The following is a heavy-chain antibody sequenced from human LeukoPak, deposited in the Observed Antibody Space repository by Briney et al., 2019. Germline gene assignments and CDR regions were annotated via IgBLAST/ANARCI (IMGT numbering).Heavy chain of an antibody. J-gene: IGHJ4*02. Sequence: PGGSLRLSCAASGFAVSSKYMNRVHQAPGKGLEWVTVIYLDGRADYADSVKGRFTISSDNSKNTVYPQMNSLKDEDTAVYYCARDAETSLANWGQGTLVTVSP. CDR2: IYLDGRA. CDR3: ARDAETSLAN. V-gene: IGHV3-66*01. D-gene: IGHD5-24*01. CDR1: GFAVSSKY.